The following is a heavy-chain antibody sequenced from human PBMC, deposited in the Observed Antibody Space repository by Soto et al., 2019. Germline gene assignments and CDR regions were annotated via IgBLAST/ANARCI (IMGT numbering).Heavy chain of an antibody. V-gene: IGHV4-34*01. CDR1: GGSLSGYY. Sequence: PSETLSLTCAVYGGSLSGYYWSWVRQSPGKGLEWIGEINHSGTANYNPSLKTRVTISADTSKHQFSLRLTSVTAADSAVYYCASYHFLDLWTGSRHYMAFWGRGTPVTVSS. J-gene: IGHJ6*03. CDR3: ASYHFLDLWTGSRHYMAF. D-gene: IGHD3-9*01. CDR2: INHSGTA.